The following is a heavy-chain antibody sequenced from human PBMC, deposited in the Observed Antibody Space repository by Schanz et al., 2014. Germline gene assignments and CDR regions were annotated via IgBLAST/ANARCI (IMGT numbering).Heavy chain of an antibody. CDR3: ARGNRLQYYDDIWGSYRDPSELDY. D-gene: IGHD3-16*02. CDR2: IIPILGIA. V-gene: IGHV1-69*04. Sequence: QVQLVQSGAEMKKPGASVKVSCKASGGTFSSFGINWVRQAPGQGLEWMGRIIPILGIANYAQKFQGRVTMTRNTSISTAYMELSSLRSEDTAFYYCARGNRLQYYDDIWGSYRDPSELDYWGQGTLVTVSS. CDR1: GGTFSSFG. J-gene: IGHJ4*02.